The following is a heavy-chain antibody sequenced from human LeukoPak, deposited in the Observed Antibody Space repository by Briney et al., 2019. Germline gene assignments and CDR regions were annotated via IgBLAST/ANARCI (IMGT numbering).Heavy chain of an antibody. CDR3: ATQGVVVVGSFDY. CDR1: GGSISSGGYY. V-gene: IGHV4-31*03. D-gene: IGHD2-15*01. J-gene: IGHJ4*02. Sequence: PSETLSLTCTVSGGSISSGGYYWSWIRQHPGKGLEWIGYIYYSGSTYYNPSLKSRVTISVDTSENQFSLKLSSVTAADTAVYYCATQGVVVVGSFDYWGQGTLVTVSS. CDR2: IYYSGST.